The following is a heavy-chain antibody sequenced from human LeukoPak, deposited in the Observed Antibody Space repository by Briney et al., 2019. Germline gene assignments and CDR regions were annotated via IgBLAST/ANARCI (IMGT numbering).Heavy chain of an antibody. CDR2: ISSSSSTI. CDR3: ARVWSSGYTKDY. Sequence: GGSLRLSCAASGFTFSSYSIDWVRQAPGKGLEWLSYISSSSSTIYYADSVKGRFTISRDNAKNSVYLQMNSLRAEDTTVYYCARVWSSGYTKDYWGQGTLVTVSS. D-gene: IGHD3-22*01. V-gene: IGHV3-48*04. CDR1: GFTFSSYS. J-gene: IGHJ4*02.